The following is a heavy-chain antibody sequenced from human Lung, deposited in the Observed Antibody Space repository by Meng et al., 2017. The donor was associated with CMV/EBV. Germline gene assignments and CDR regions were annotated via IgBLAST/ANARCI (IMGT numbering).Heavy chain of an antibody. CDR2: IHARGHIV. Sequence: XCAASGFIFSAYEIIWVRQAPGKGLEWVSYIHARGHIVHYADFVNGRFTISRDSAKNSVDLQMSSLRVEDTAVYYCARRLPYYGMDVWGQGNTV. J-gene: IGHJ6*02. V-gene: IGHV3-48*03. CDR1: GFIFSAYE. CDR3: ARRLPYYGMDV.